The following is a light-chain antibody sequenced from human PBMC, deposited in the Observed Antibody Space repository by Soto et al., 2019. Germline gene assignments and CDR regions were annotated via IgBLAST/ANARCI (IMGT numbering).Light chain of an antibody. J-gene: IGKJ1*01. V-gene: IGKV3-15*01. CDR2: GAS. CDR1: ERVSRN. Sequence: VTQSPATLSLSPGERVTLSCRASERVSRNLAWYKQKTGQAPRLLIYGASTRATGIPDRLSGSGSGTELNLTITRLQSEDFAVYYCQKYYHWPRTFGQGTKVDIK. CDR3: QKYYHWPRT.